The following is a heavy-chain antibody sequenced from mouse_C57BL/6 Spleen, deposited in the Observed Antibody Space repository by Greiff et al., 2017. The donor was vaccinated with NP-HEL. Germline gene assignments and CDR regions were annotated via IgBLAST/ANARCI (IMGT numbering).Heavy chain of an antibody. V-gene: IGHV1-74*01. CDR2: IHPSDSDT. CDR1: GYTFTSYW. CDR3: AIFHYDYDENYFDY. J-gene: IGHJ2*01. D-gene: IGHD2-4*01. Sequence: VQLQQPGAELVKPGASVKVSCKASGYTFTSYWMHWVKQRPGQGLEWIGRIHPSDSDTNYNQKFKGKATLTVDKSSSKAYMQLSSLTSDDSAVYYCAIFHYDYDENYFDYWGQGTTLTFSS.